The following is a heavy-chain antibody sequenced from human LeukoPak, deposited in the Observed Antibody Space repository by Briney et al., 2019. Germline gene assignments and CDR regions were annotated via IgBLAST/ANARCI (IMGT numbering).Heavy chain of an antibody. Sequence: GASVKVSCKASGYSFTSYGMTWVRQAPGQGLVWMGWISGYDGYAKYAENLQGRVTLTIDTSTTTAYMEVRSLGSDDTAVYSCARAPPGLTFGPGDYWGQGSLVIVSS. CDR2: ISGYDGYA. CDR3: ARAPPGLTFGPGDY. D-gene: IGHD1-14*01. V-gene: IGHV1-18*01. CDR1: GYSFTSYG. J-gene: IGHJ4*02.